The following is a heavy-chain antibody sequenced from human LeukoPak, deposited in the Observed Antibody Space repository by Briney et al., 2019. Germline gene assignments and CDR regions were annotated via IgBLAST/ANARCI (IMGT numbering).Heavy chain of an antibody. CDR3: DKGGVATIYNY. J-gene: IGHJ4*02. Sequence: GGSLRLSCTASGFTFSTYAMSWVRQAPGRGLEWVSVISAGGSNTYYADSVKGRFTISRDNSKNTLYLQMNSLRAEDTAVYYCDKGGVATIYNYWGQGTLVTVSS. CDR2: ISAGGSNT. CDR1: GFTFSTYA. D-gene: IGHD5-12*01. V-gene: IGHV3-23*01.